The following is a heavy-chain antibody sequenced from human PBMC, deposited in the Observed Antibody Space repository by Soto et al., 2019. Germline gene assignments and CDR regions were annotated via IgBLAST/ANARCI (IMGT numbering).Heavy chain of an antibody. CDR3: AKAHSGYVWGRYYFDY. CDR2: ISGSGGST. J-gene: IGHJ4*02. CDR1: GFTFSSYA. V-gene: IGHV3-23*01. Sequence: EVQLLESGGGLVQPGGSLRLSCAASGFTFSSYAMSWVRQAPGKGLEWVSGISGSGGSTYYADSVKGRFTISRDNSKNTLYMQMNSLRAEDKAVYYCAKAHSGYVWGRYYFDYWGQGTLVTVSS. D-gene: IGHD5-12*01.